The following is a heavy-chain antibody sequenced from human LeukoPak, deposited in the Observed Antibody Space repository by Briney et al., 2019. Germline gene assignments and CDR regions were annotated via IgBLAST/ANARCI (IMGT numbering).Heavy chain of an antibody. Sequence: PSETLSLTCTVSGGSISSYHWSWIRQPPGKGLDWIGYIYYSGSTNYNPSLKSRVTISVDTSKNQFSLKLSSVTAADTAVYYCARDFSTEDDYWGQGTLVTVSS. CDR1: GGSISSYH. CDR3: ARDFSTEDDY. D-gene: IGHD1-14*01. CDR2: IYYSGST. V-gene: IGHV4-59*01. J-gene: IGHJ4*02.